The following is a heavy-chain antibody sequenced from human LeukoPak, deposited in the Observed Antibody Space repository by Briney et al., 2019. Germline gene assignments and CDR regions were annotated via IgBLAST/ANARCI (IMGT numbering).Heavy chain of an antibody. D-gene: IGHD3-3*01. CDR2: IDPNSGGT. V-gene: IGHV1-2*02. J-gene: IGHJ6*03. Sequence: GASVKVSCKASGYTFTSYDINWVRQATGQGLEWMGWIDPNSGGTNYAQKFQGRVTMTRDTSISTAYMELSRLRSDDTAVYYCARAPDEYNPDPDLEWLSPFPIDVWGKGTTVTVSS. CDR1: GYTFTSYD. CDR3: ARAPDEYNPDPDLEWLSPFPIDV.